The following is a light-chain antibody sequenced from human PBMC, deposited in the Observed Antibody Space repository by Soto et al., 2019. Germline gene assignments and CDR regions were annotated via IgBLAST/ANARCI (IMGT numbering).Light chain of an antibody. J-gene: IGKJ2*01. CDR2: GVF. V-gene: IGKV3-20*01. CDR3: QHYDGSPRT. CDR1: QSVKSNY. Sequence: TVLTQSPGTVSLSPGERATLSCRTSQSVKSNYLAWYQQEPGQAPRLLIYGVFNRATGIPGRFSGSGSGTDFTLTISGLEPEDSSVYYCQHYDGSPRTFGQGTKLEIK.